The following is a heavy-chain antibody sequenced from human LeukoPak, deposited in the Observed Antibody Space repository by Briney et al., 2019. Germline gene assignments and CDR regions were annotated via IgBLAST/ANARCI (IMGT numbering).Heavy chain of an antibody. J-gene: IGHJ4*02. CDR2: VSYDGGNK. CDR3: AKDRYCSSISCHSFDY. V-gene: IGHV3-30*18. Sequence: GGSLRLSCAASGFTFSSYGMHWVRQAPGKGLEWVALVSYDGGNKYYADSVKSRFNISRDNSKNTLYLKMNSLRAEDTAVYYCAKDRYCSSISCHSFDYWGQGTLVTVSS. CDR1: GFTFSSYG. D-gene: IGHD2-2*01.